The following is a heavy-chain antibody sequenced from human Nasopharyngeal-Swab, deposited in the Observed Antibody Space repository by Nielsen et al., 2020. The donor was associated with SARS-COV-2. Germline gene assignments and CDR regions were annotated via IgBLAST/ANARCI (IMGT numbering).Heavy chain of an antibody. V-gene: IGHV4-34*01. CDR2: VQPSGST. J-gene: IGHJ4*02. CDR1: GGSFSGYY. Sequence: ETLSLTCAVYGGSFSGYYWSWVRQPPGKGLEWIGEVQPSGSTYYNPSLKSRVTISVDMSQNQFSLKVNSVTAADTAIYYCARGQDAYKTGYWGQGTLVTVSS. CDR3: ARGQDAYKTGY. D-gene: IGHD5-24*01.